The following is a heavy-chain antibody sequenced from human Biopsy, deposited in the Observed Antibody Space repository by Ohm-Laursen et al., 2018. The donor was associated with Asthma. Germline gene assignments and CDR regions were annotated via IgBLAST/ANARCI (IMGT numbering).Heavy chain of an antibody. Sequence: SLRLPCSATGFTLSSYAIHWVRQAPGKGLEWVSVISSGGGTIDYADSVKGRFTISRNISTNTVYLQMDSLSADDTAVYYCAKVGHGYGDYVGYLDPWGQGTLVTVSS. CDR1: GFTLSSYA. CDR3: AKVGHGYGDYVGYLDP. J-gene: IGHJ5*02. D-gene: IGHD4-17*01. V-gene: IGHV3-23*01. CDR2: ISSGGGTI.